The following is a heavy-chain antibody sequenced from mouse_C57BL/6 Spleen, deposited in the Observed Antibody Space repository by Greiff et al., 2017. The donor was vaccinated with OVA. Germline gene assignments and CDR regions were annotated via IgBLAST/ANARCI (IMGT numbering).Heavy chain of an antibody. CDR2: INPSSGYT. V-gene: IGHV1-4*01. J-gene: IGHJ4*01. Sequence: QVQLQQSGADLARPGASVKMSCKASGYTFTSYTMPWVKQRPGQGLEWIGYINPSSGYTKYNQKFKDKATLTADKSSSTAYMQLSSLTSEDSAVYYCARDELGLYAMDYWGQGTSVTVSS. D-gene: IGHD4-1*01. CDR3: ARDELGLYAMDY. CDR1: GYTFTSYT.